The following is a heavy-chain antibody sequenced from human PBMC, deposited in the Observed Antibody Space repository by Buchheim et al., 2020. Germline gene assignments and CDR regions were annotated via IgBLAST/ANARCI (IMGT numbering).Heavy chain of an antibody. Sequence: QLQMQESRPGLVKPSETLSLSCTVSGGTISSSSYYWGWIRPPQGKGLEWIGSIYYSGRTYFNPSLKCRVTISVDTSKKQFSLRLNSVTAADTAVYYCARLSGSYGRDVWGQGTT. CDR3: ARLSGSYGRDV. V-gene: IGHV4-39*01. D-gene: IGHD3-3*01. CDR2: IYYSGRT. CDR1: GGTISSSSYY. J-gene: IGHJ6*02.